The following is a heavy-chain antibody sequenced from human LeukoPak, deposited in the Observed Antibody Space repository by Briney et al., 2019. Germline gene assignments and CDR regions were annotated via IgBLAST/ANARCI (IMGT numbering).Heavy chain of an antibody. J-gene: IGHJ4*02. CDR2: ISSSSSYI. V-gene: IGHV3-21*01. D-gene: IGHD2-15*01. CDR3: ARDPSSRGGFDY. Sequence: PGGSLRLSCAASGFTFSSYTMNWVRQAPGKGLEWVSSISSSSSYIYYADSLKGRFTISRDNAKNSLYLQMSSLRAEDTAVYYCARDPSSRGGFDYWGQGTLVTVSS. CDR1: GFTFSSYT.